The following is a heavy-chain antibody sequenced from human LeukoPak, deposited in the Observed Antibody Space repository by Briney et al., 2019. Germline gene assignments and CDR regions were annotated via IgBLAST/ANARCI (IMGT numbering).Heavy chain of an antibody. Sequence: PSETLSLTCAVYGGSFSGYYWSWIRQPPGKGLEWIGEINHSGSTNYNPSLKSRVTISVDTSKNQFSLKLSSVTAADTAVYYCASQSRITIFGVDDPFDYWGQGTLVTVSP. CDR2: INHSGST. CDR1: GGSFSGYY. D-gene: IGHD3-3*01. J-gene: IGHJ4*02. V-gene: IGHV4-34*01. CDR3: ASQSRITIFGVDDPFDY.